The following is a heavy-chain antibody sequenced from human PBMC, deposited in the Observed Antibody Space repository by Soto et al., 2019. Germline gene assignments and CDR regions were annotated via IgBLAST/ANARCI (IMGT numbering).Heavy chain of an antibody. J-gene: IGHJ5*02. V-gene: IGHV4-34*01. Sequence: QVQLQQWGAGLLKPSETLSLTCAVYGGSFSGYYWTWIRQPPGKGLEWIGEISHSGVTNYNPSLKSRVTMSVDTSKNQFSRNLGSVTAADTAVYYCTRGLNDYGDYDNWFDPWGQGTLVTVSS. CDR3: TRGLNDYGDYDNWFDP. CDR1: GGSFSGYY. CDR2: ISHSGVT. D-gene: IGHD4-17*01.